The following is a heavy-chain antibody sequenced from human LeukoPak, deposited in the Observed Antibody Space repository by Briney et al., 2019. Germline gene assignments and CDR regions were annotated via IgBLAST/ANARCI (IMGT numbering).Heavy chain of an antibody. CDR3: ARGAYSPNPPFYYYFMDV. CDR2: TYGGDSA. V-gene: IGHV3-53*01. D-gene: IGHD4-11*01. Sequence: WGTLTLSCTASGCIISSTYRSWARQAPGKGLEWVGLTYGGDSATYADSVKGRVTVSSDNLQNAVYLQMNSLSAEDTAVYYCARGAYSPNPPFYYYFMDVWGKGTTVTVSS. J-gene: IGHJ6*03. CDR1: GCIISSTY.